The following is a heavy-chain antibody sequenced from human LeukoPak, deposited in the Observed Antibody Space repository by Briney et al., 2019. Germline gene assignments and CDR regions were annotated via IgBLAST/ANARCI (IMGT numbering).Heavy chain of an antibody. D-gene: IGHD6-19*01. V-gene: IGHV1-18*01. Sequence: GASVKVSCKASGYTFTSYGISWVRQAPGQGLEWMGWIRAYNGNTNYAQKLQGRVTMTTDTSTSTAYMELRSLRSDDAAVYYCARIPTISIAVYAFDIWGQGTMVTVSS. CDR3: ARIPTISIAVYAFDI. J-gene: IGHJ3*02. CDR1: GYTFTSYG. CDR2: IRAYNGNT.